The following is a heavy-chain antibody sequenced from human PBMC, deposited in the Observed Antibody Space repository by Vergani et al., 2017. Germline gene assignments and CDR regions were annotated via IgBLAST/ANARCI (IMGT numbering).Heavy chain of an antibody. CDR3: ARLVDTAMVFFDY. CDR1: GYSISSGYY. J-gene: IGHJ4*02. D-gene: IGHD5-18*01. V-gene: IGHV4-38-2*01. CDR2: IYHSGST. Sequence: QVQLQESGPGLVKPSETLSLTCAVSGYSISSGYYWGWIRQTPGKGLEWIGSIYHSGSTYYNPSLKSRVTISVDTSKNQFSLKLSSVTAADTAVYYCARLVDTAMVFFDYWGQGTLVTVSS.